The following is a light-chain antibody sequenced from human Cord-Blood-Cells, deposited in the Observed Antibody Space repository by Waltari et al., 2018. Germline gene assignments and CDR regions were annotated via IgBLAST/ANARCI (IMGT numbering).Light chain of an antibody. Sequence: DIQMTQSPSSLSASVGARVTITCQASQDISNYLNWYQQKPGKAPKLLIYYASTLETGVPSRFSGSGSGTDFTFTISSLQPEDMATYYYQQYDNLPFTFGPGTKVDIK. J-gene: IGKJ3*01. CDR3: QQYDNLPFT. V-gene: IGKV1-33*01. CDR1: QDISNY. CDR2: YAS.